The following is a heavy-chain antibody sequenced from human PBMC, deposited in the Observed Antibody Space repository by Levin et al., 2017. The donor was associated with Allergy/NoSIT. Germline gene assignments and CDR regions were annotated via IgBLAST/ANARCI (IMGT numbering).Heavy chain of an antibody. CDR1: GFTFDDYA. Sequence: GGSLRLSCAASGFTFDDYAMHWVRQAPGKGLEWVSGISWNSGSIGYADSVKGRFTISRDNAKNSLYLQMNSLRAEDTALYYCAKDITAFTGEYYFDYWGQGTLVTVSS. J-gene: IGHJ4*02. CDR3: AKDITAFTGEYYFDY. D-gene: IGHD7-27*01. CDR2: ISWNSGSI. V-gene: IGHV3-9*01.